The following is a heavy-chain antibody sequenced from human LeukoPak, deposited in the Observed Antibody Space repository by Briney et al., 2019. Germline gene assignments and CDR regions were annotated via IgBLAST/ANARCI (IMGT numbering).Heavy chain of an antibody. Sequence: GGSLRLSCAASGFTFSSYAMTWVRQAPGKGLEWVSAISGSGAKTYYADSVKGLFTISRDNSRNTLYLQMNSLRAEDTAVYYCAKGGIYYDFCIDSWGQGALVTVSS. CDR3: AKGGIYYDFCIDS. V-gene: IGHV3-23*01. CDR1: GFTFSSYA. J-gene: IGHJ4*02. CDR2: ISGSGAKT. D-gene: IGHD3-22*01.